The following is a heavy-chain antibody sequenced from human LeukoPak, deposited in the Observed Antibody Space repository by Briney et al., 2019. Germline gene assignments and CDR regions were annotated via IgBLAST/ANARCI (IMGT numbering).Heavy chain of an antibody. D-gene: IGHD6-13*01. V-gene: IGHV1-46*01. CDR3: ARDYRVRLGSSWFDWFDP. J-gene: IGHJ5*02. CDR2: INPSGDST. Sequence: ASVKVSCKASGYTFTSYYMHWVRQAPGQGLEWMGIINPSGDSTSYAQKLQGRVTMTTDTSTSTAYMELRSLRSDDTAVYYCARDYRVRLGSSWFDWFDPWGQGTLVTVSS. CDR1: GYTFTSYY.